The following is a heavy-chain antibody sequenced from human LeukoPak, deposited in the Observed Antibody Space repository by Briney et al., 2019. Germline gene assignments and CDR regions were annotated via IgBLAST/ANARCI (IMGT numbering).Heavy chain of an antibody. CDR2: IKPDGGEK. CDR3: VRDAERGGDFDY. CDR1: GFTFGSYR. D-gene: IGHD2-21*01. Sequence: PGGSLRLSCAASGFTFGSYRMAWVRQAPEKGLEWLANIKPDGGEKYYLDSVKGRFTISRDNVKNSLYLQMDSLRAEDTAVYYCVRDAERGGDFDYWGQGTLVTVSS. J-gene: IGHJ4*02. V-gene: IGHV3-7*03.